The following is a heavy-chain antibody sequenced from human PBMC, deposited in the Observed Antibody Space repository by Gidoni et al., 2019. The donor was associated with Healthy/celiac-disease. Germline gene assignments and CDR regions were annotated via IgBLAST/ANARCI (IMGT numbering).Heavy chain of an antibody. J-gene: IGHJ4*02. CDR1: GFTFSSYG. Sequence: QVQLVESGGGVVQPGRSLRLSCAASGFTFSSYGMHWVRQAPGKGLGWVAVISYDGSNKYYADSVKGRFTISRDNSKNTLYLQMNSLRAEDTAVYYCAKIPGSSSWYGPFDYWGQGTLVTVSS. CDR2: ISYDGSNK. D-gene: IGHD6-13*01. V-gene: IGHV3-30*18. CDR3: AKIPGSSSWYGPFDY.